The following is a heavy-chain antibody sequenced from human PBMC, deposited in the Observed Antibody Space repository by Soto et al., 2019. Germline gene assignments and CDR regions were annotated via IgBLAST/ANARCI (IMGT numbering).Heavy chain of an antibody. J-gene: IGHJ5*02. D-gene: IGHD6-13*01. CDR2: IYTSGST. CDR3: ARSSHEESWFDP. Sequence: SETLSLTCTVSGGSVSNFYWNWIRQPAGKRLEWIGRIYTSGSTNYNPSLRSRVTMSIDTSRNQFSLKLNSVTAADTAVYYCARSSHEESWFDPWGQGTLVTVSS. V-gene: IGHV4-4*07. CDR1: GGSVSNFY.